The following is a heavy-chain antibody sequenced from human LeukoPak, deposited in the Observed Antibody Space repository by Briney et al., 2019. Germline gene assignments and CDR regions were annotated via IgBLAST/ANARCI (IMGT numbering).Heavy chain of an antibody. Sequence: ASVKVSCKASGFTFTSYDINWVRQATGQGLEWMGWMNPINGNTGYAQKFQGRVTMTRDTSISTAYMELRSLRSEDTAVYYCARSRSYPDYWGQGTLVTVSS. CDR1: GFTFTSYD. J-gene: IGHJ4*02. D-gene: IGHD1-26*01. CDR2: MNPINGNT. V-gene: IGHV1-8*01. CDR3: ARSRSYPDY.